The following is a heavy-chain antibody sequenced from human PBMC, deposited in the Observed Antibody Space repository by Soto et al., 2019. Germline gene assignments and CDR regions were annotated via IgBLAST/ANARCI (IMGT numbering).Heavy chain of an antibody. CDR3: ARDSLDYGNWFDP. V-gene: IGHV1-69*13. CDR1: GGTFSSYA. Sequence: SVKVSCKASGGTFSSYAISWVRQAPGQGLEWMGGIIPIFGTANYAQKFQGRVTITADESTSTAYMELSSLRSEDTAVYYCARDSLDYGNWFDPWGQGTLVTVSS. J-gene: IGHJ5*02. CDR2: IIPIFGTA. D-gene: IGHD4-17*01.